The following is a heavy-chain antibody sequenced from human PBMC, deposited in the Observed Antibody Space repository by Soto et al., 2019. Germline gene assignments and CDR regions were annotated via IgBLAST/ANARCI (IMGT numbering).Heavy chain of an antibody. CDR2: ISGSGGST. CDR1: GFTFSSYA. V-gene: IGHV3-23*01. D-gene: IGHD5-18*01. J-gene: IGHJ6*02. CDR3: AKSNLIQLWLRGYYYGMDV. Sequence: LRLSCAASGFTFSSYAMSWVRQAPGKGLEWVSAISGSGGSTYYADSVKGRFTISRDNSKNTLYLQMNSLRAVDTAVYYCAKSNLIQLWLRGYYYGMDVWGQGTTVTVSS.